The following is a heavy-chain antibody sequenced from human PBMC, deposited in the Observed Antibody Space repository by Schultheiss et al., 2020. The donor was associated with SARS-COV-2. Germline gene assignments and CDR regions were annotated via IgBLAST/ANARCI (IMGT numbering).Heavy chain of an antibody. Sequence: SVKVSCKASGGNFSSYAINWVRQAPGQGLEWMGGISPMLGTANYAQKLQGRVTMTTDTSTSTAYMELRSLRSDDTAVYYCARDARFLEWLSVYYYGMDVWGQGTTVTVSS. V-gene: IGHV1-69*10. CDR2: ISPMLGTA. CDR1: GGNFSSYA. J-gene: IGHJ6*02. D-gene: IGHD3-3*01. CDR3: ARDARFLEWLSVYYYGMDV.